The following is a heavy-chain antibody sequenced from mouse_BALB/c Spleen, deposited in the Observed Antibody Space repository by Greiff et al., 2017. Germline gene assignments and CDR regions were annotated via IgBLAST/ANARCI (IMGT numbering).Heavy chain of an antibody. J-gene: IGHJ4*01. CDR3: ARWGSYYAMDY. CDR1: GYTFTSYV. V-gene: IGHV1-14*01. CDR2: INPYNDGT. Sequence: VQLKESGPELVKPGASVKMSCKASGYTFTSYVMHWVKQKPGQGLEWIGYINPYNDGTKYNEKFKGKATLTSDKSSSTAYMELSSLTSEDSAVYYCARWGSYYAMDYWGQGTSVTVSS.